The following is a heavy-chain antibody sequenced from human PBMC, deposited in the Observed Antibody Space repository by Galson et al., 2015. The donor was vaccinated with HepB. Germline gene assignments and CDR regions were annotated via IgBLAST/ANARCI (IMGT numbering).Heavy chain of an antibody. V-gene: IGHV5-10-1*01. D-gene: IGHD6-13*01. CDR1: GYSFTSYW. CDR3: ASPKRGTSCYRIAAAGCAFDI. CDR2: IDPSDSYT. Sequence: QSGAEVKKPGESLRISCKGSGYSFTSYWISWVRQMPGKGLEWMGRIDPSDSYTNYSPSFQGHVTISADKSISTAYLQWSSLKASDTAMYYCASPKRGTSCYRIAAAGCAFDIWGQGTMVTVSS. J-gene: IGHJ3*02.